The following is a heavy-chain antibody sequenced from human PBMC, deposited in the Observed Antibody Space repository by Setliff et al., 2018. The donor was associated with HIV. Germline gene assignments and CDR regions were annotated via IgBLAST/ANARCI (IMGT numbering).Heavy chain of an antibody. V-gene: IGHV5-51*01. D-gene: IGHD1-26*01. J-gene: IGHJ4*02. CDR1: GYDFATHW. CDR3: TRRRRAPGTESLEAY. CDR2: VYPTDSDA. Sequence: GESLKISCKGSGYDFATHWIIWVRQMPGKGLDWMGTVYPTDSDAIYSPSFEGQVTLSADRSINTAYPQWSSLKASDTAIYYCTRRRRAPGTESLEAYWGQGTLVTVSS.